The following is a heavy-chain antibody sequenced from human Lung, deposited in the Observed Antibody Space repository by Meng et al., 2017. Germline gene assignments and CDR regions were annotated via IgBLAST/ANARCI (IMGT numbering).Heavy chain of an antibody. D-gene: IGHD1-1*01. CDR3: TNDRLSE. CDR1: GLTFTNHW. V-gene: IGHV3-74*01. Sequence: GELVESGGGLVQPGGSLRLSCAAFGLTFTNHWMQWVRQVPGKGLVWVSRVNPDGNDVSYVDSVKGRFTISRDNAKDTVFLQMNNLSGDDTAVYYCTNDRLSEWGQGTLVTASS. J-gene: IGHJ1*01. CDR2: VNPDGNDV.